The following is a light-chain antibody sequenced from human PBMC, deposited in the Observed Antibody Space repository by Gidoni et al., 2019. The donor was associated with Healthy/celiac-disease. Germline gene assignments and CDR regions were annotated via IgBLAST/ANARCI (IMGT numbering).Light chain of an antibody. CDR2: AAS. Sequence: DIQMTQSPSSLSASVGDRVTIPCRASQSISSYLNWYQQKPGKAPKLLIYAASSLQSGVPSRFSSSGSGTYFTLTISSLQPEDFATYYCQQSYSTSWTFGQGTKVEIK. CDR1: QSISSY. J-gene: IGKJ1*01. V-gene: IGKV1-39*01. CDR3: QQSYSTSWT.